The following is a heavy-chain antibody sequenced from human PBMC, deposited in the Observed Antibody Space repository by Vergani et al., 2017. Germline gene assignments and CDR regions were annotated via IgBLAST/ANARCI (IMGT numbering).Heavy chain of an antibody. D-gene: IGHD6-13*01. Sequence: QVQLVESAGGVVQPGGSLRLSCAASGFTFSSYGMHWVRQAPGKGLEWVAVIWYDGSNKYYADSVKGRFTISRDNSKNTLYVQMNSLRAEDTAVYYCAREGIAAVGTTLLFDYWGQGTLVTVSS. J-gene: IGHJ4*02. CDR3: AREGIAAVGTTLLFDY. V-gene: IGHV3-33*01. CDR1: GFTFSSYG. CDR2: IWYDGSNK.